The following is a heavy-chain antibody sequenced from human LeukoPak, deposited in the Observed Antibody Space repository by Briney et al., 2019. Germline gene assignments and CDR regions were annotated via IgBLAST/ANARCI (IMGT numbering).Heavy chain of an antibody. D-gene: IGHD2-2*01. Sequence: GGSLRLSCAASGFIFSKYSMHWVRQAPGKGLEWVSYISSSSDTIYYADSVKGRFTISRDNSKNTLYLQMNSLRAEDTAVYYCAKAGSSEDYFDYWGQGTLVTVSS. CDR3: AKAGSSEDYFDY. V-gene: IGHV3-48*01. J-gene: IGHJ4*02. CDR2: ISSSSDTI. CDR1: GFIFSKYS.